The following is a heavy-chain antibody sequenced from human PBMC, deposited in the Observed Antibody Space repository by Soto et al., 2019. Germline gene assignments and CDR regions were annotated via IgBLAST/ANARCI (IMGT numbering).Heavy chain of an antibody. CDR3: VKADGGLDG. V-gene: IGHV3-74*01. CDR2: IDTDGSRT. Sequence: GGSLRLSCAASGFPFSIHWMHWVRQAPGKGLVWVSRIDTDGSRTNYADSVKGRFTMSRDKAKNTAFLQMNSLRAEDTAVYYCVKADGGLDGWGQGTLVTVSS. D-gene: IGHD6-25*01. J-gene: IGHJ4*02. CDR1: GFPFSIHW.